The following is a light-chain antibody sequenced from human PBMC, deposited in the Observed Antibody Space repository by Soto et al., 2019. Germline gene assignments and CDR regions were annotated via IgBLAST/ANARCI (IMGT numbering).Light chain of an antibody. CDR3: QQYAGSPGFT. V-gene: IGKV3-20*01. CDR1: QSFRSNS. J-gene: IGKJ3*01. Sequence: EIVLTQSPGTLSLSPGERAALSCRASQSFRSNSLAWYQQKPVQAPRLLIYGASSRATGIPDRFSGSGSGTDFTLTISGLEPEDFAVYYCQQYAGSPGFTFGPGTKVDIK. CDR2: GAS.